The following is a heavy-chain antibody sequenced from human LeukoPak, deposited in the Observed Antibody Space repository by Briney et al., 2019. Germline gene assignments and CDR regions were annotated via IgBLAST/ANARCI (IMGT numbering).Heavy chain of an antibody. CDR3: ARGTTQGYYYYMDV. J-gene: IGHJ6*03. D-gene: IGHD1-7*01. V-gene: IGHV1-69*13. Sequence: ASVKVSCKASGGTFISYAISWVRQAPGQGLKWMGGIIPIFGTANYAQKFQGRVTITSDESTSTAYMELSSLRSEDTAVYYCARGTTQGYYYYMDVWGKGTTVTVSS. CDR1: GGTFISYA. CDR2: IIPIFGTA.